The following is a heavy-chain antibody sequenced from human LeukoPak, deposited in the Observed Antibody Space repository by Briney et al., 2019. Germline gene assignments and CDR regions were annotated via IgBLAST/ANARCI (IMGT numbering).Heavy chain of an antibody. CDR1: GFTFSSYW. J-gene: IGHJ5*02. CDR2: IKQDGREK. V-gene: IGHV3-7*01. D-gene: IGHD6-13*01. Sequence: GGSLRLSCAASGFTFSSYWMSWVRQAPGKGLEWVANIKQDGREKYYVDSVKGRFTISRDNAKNSLYLQMNSLRAEDTAVYYCAKDPYSSSWLGRAPNPNWFDPWGQGTLVTVSS. CDR3: AKDPYSSSWLGRAPNPNWFDP.